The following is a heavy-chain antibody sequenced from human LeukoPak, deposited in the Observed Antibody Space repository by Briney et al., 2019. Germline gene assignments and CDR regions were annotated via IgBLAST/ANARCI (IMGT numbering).Heavy chain of an antibody. CDR3: ATGGITSGYFSPFDS. CDR1: GFTFSSYW. CDR2: IYSRGYT. D-gene: IGHD3-22*01. Sequence: GGSLRLSCAASGFTFSSYWMSWVRQAPGKGLEWVSVIYSRGYTHYADSVKGRFTISRDDSKNTLSLHMNSLRTEDTAVYYCATGGITSGYFSPFDSWGQGTLVTVSS. J-gene: IGHJ4*02. V-gene: IGHV3-66*01.